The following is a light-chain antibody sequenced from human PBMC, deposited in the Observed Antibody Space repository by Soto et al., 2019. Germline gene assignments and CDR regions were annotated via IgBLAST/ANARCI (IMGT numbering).Light chain of an antibody. CDR3: TSYKTICTYV. J-gene: IGLJ1*01. CDR1: SSDVGAYNY. V-gene: IGLV2-14*01. CDR2: HVS. Sequence: QSVLTQPASVSGSPGQSITISCTGTSSDVGAYNYVSWYQQYPGKAPKLMIYHVSNRPSGVSNRFSGSKSGNSASPTISGLQGDVYADYYSTSYKTICTYVFGTGTNLNVL.